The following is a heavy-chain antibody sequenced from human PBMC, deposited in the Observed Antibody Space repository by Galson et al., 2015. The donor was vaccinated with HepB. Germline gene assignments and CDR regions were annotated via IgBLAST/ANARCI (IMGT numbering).Heavy chain of an antibody. Sequence: SLRLSCAASGFTFSYYALAWVRQAPGKGLEWISAITPRGAHTYSADSMKGRFFISRDNSQNTLFLQMNSLRADDTAIYFCAKVFPEKTDGWYRQALYYFDSWGQGTRVTVSS. CDR2: ITPRGAHT. CDR3: AKVFPEKTDGWYRQALYYFDS. J-gene: IGHJ4*02. V-gene: IGHV3-23*01. D-gene: IGHD6-19*01. CDR1: GFTFSYYA.